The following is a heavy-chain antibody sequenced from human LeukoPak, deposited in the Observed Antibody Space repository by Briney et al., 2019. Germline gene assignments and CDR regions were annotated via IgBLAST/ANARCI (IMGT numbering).Heavy chain of an antibody. V-gene: IGHV3-23*01. CDR3: AKETASNFGGAVDY. CDR1: GFTFSSSA. J-gene: IGHJ4*02. D-gene: IGHD3-10*01. Sequence: GGSLRLSCAASGFTFSSSAMNWVRQAPGKGLEWVSGISSSGGSTYYADSVKGRFTISRDNSKNRLYLQINSLRVEDTAVYYCAKETASNFGGAVDYWGQGTRVTVSS. CDR2: ISSSGGST.